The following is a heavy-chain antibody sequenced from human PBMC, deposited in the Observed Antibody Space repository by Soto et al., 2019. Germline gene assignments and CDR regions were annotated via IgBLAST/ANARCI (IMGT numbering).Heavy chain of an antibody. CDR2: TYYKSKWHN. CDR1: GDSVSSNTAA. Sequence: PSQTLSLTCDISGDSVSSNTAAWSWIRQSPSRGLEWLGRTYYKSKWHNDYAVSVKSRITINPDTSKNQFSLQLNSVTPEDTAVFYCVRERKYQLQSWYWFDPWGQGTVVTVSS. CDR3: VRERKYQLQSWYWFDP. J-gene: IGHJ5*02. D-gene: IGHD2-2*01. V-gene: IGHV6-1*01.